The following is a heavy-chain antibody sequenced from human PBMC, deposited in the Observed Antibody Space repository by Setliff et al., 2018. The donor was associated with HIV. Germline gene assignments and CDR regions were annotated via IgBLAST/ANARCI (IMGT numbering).Heavy chain of an antibody. CDR3: ARHRVDTSMLVVKSPGAFDL. D-gene: IGHD3-22*01. CDR1: GYSFGDYW. V-gene: IGHV5-51*01. CDR2: IFPADSDT. Sequence: PGESLKISCRGFGYSFGDYWIGWVRQKPGKGLEWMGIIFPADSDTRVSPSFHGQVSISADRSTYAAFLQWTSLKASDTGMYFCARHRVDTSMLVVKSPGAFDLWGQGTLVTVSS. J-gene: IGHJ3*01.